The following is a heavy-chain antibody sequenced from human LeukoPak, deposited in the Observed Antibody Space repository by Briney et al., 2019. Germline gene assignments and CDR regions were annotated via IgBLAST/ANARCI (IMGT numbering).Heavy chain of an antibody. CDR1: GGSISSSSYY. V-gene: IGHV4-39*07. Sequence: PSETLSLTCTVSGGSISSSSYYWGWIRQPPGKGLEWIGSIYYSGSTYYNPSLKSRVTISVDTSKNQFSLKLSSVTAADTAVYYCARDKRGIFDYWGQGTLVTVSS. J-gene: IGHJ4*02. CDR2: IYYSGST. D-gene: IGHD1-1*01. CDR3: ARDKRGIFDY.